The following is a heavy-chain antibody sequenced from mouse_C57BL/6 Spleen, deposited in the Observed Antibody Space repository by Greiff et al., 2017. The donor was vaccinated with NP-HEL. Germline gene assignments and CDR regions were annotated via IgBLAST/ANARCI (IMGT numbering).Heavy chain of an antibody. CDR3: ASDALSNHYYAMDY. Sequence: QVQLQQSGPELVKPGASVKISCKASGYAFSSSWMNWVKQRPGKGLEWIGRIYPGDGDTNYNGKFKGKATLTADKSSSTAYMQHSSLTSEDSAVYFCASDALSNHYYAMDYWGQGTSVTVSS. CDR1: GYAFSSSW. CDR2: IYPGDGDT. D-gene: IGHD1-1*02. J-gene: IGHJ4*01. V-gene: IGHV1-82*01.